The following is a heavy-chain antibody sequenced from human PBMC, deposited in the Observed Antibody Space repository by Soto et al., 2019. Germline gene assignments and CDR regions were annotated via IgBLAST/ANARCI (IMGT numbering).Heavy chain of an antibody. D-gene: IGHD1-26*01. Sequence: EVQLVETGGGLIQPGGSLRLSCAASGFIVSNNYMSWVRQAPGKGLEWVSVLYSGGGTYYADSVKGRFTISRDSSKNTLYLQMTSLSDEDTAVYFCARGGANDACDVWGQGTMVTVSS. CDR2: LYSGGGT. V-gene: IGHV3-53*02. J-gene: IGHJ3*01. CDR3: ARGGANDACDV. CDR1: GFIVSNNY.